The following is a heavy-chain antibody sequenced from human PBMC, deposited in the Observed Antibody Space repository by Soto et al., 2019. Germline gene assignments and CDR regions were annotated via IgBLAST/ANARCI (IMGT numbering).Heavy chain of an antibody. CDR3: ARPRGPRGKDGMDV. D-gene: IGHD3-10*01. CDR1: GGSISSSSYY. CDR2: IYYSGST. J-gene: IGHJ6*02. Sequence: QLQLQESGPGLVKPSETLSLTCTVSGGSISSSSYYWGWIRQPPGKGLEWIGSIYYSGSTYYNPSLKSRVTISVDTSKNQFSLKLSSVTAADTAVYYCARPRGPRGKDGMDVWGQGTTVTVSS. V-gene: IGHV4-39*01.